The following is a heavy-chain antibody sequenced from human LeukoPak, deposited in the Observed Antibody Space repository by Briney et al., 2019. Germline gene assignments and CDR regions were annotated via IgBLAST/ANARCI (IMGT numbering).Heavy chain of an antibody. J-gene: IGHJ4*02. D-gene: IGHD3-10*01. CDR2: ISAYNGNT. CDR3: ARRQNYYGSGSYFDYFDY. V-gene: IGHV1-18*01. CDR1: GGTFSSYA. Sequence: ASVKVSCKASGGTFSSYAISWVRQAPGQGLEWMGWISAYNGNTNYAQKLQGRVTMTTDTSTSTAYMELRSLRSDDTAVYYCARRQNYYGSGSYFDYFDYWGQGTLVTVSS.